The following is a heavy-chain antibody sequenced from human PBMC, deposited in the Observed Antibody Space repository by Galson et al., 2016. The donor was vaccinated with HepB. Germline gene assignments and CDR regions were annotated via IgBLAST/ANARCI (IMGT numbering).Heavy chain of an antibody. V-gene: IGHV1-18*01. J-gene: IGHJ4*02. CDR1: GYNFTSYG. D-gene: IGHD3-22*01. CDR3: ARDIRRITMIQVERFDY. Sequence: SVKVSCKASGYNFTSYGISWVRQVPGQGLEWVGWSSAYNGKTNYAQNFQDRVTMTTDTSTNTAYMELRSLRSDDTAVYYCARDIRRITMIQVERFDYWGQGTLVTVSS. CDR2: SSAYNGKT.